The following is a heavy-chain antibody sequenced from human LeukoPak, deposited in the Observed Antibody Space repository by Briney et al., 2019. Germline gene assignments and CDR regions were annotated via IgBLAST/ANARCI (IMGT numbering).Heavy chain of an antibody. CDR1: GFTFSSFW. Sequence: GGSLRLSCAASGFTFSSFWIYWVRHAPGKGLVWVSRINSDGSSTSYADSVKGRFTISRDNAKNTLYLQMNSLRAEDTAVYYCARTLPYSGSPKDYWGQGTLVTVSS. CDR2: INSDGSST. V-gene: IGHV3-74*01. CDR3: ARTLPYSGSPKDY. J-gene: IGHJ4*02. D-gene: IGHD1-26*01.